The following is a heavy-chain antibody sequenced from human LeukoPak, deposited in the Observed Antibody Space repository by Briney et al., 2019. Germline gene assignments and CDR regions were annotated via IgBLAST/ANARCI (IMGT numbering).Heavy chain of an antibody. J-gene: IGHJ4*02. CDR1: GYTFTSYA. V-gene: IGHV1-18*01. CDR3: ARAPIGAPRRAGTYYYGSGSDYPDYYFDY. D-gene: IGHD3-10*01. Sequence: ASLKLSCKASGYTFTSYAISWVRQAPGQGLEWMVGISAYNGNTNYAQKLQGRVTMTTDTSTSTASMELSSLRSDDPAVYYCARAPIGAPRRAGTYYYGSGSDYPDYYFDYWGQGTLVTVSS. CDR2: ISAYNGNT.